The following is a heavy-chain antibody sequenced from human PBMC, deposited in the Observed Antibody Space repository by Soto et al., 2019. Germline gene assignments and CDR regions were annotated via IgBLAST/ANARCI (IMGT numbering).Heavy chain of an antibody. CDR3: TTDYQQLAYYYYGMDV. CDR2: IKSKTDGGTT. J-gene: IGHJ6*02. Sequence: GGSLRLCCAASGFTFSNAWMSWVRQAPGKGLEWVGRIKSKTDGGTTDYAAPVKGGFTISRDDSKNTLYLQMNSLKTEDTAVYYCTTDYQQLAYYYYGMDVWGQGTTVTVSS. V-gene: IGHV3-15*01. D-gene: IGHD6-13*01. CDR1: GFTFSNAW.